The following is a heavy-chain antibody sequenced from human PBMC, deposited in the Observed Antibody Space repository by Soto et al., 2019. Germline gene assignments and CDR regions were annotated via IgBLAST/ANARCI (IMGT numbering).Heavy chain of an antibody. D-gene: IGHD3-3*01. V-gene: IGHV5-10-1*01. J-gene: IGHJ5*02. CDR1: GYSFTSYW. CDR2: IDPSDSYT. Sequence: GEYLKISCKGSGYSFTSYWISWVRQMPGKGLEWMGRIDPSDSYTNYSPSFQGHVTISADKSISTAYLQWSSLKASDTAMYYCARLGGYDFWSGYPPGWFDPWGQGTLVTVSS. CDR3: ARLGGYDFWSGYPPGWFDP.